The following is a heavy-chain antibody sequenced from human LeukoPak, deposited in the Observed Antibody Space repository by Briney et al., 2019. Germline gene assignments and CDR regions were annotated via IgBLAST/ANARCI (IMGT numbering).Heavy chain of an antibody. CDR2: MNSDGTVT. CDR1: GFTLSGYW. D-gene: IGHD2-21*01. V-gene: IGHV3-74*01. J-gene: IGHJ4*02. Sequence: GGSLRLSCAASGFTLSGYWMHWVRQAPGEGLVWVSRMNSDGTVTTYADSVRGRFAISRDNARNTLYLQMSSLRAEDTAVYYCARYVVASACFDSWGQGTPVTVSS. CDR3: ARYVVASACFDS.